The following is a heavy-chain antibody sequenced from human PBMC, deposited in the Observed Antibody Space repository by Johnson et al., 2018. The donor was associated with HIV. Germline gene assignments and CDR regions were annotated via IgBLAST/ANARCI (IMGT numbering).Heavy chain of an antibody. D-gene: IGHD5-24*01. CDR3: ARGSQEMVTIWNAFDI. J-gene: IGHJ3*02. CDR2: ISYYEIDK. CDR1: GFTFSSYA. Sequence: QVQLVESGGGVVQPGRSLRLSCAASGFTFSSYAMHWVRQAPGKGLEWVAVISYYEIDKYYADSVTGRFTVSRDNSKNTLYLQMNSLRGEDTAVYYCARGSQEMVTIWNAFDIWGQGTMVTVSS. V-gene: IGHV3-30*03.